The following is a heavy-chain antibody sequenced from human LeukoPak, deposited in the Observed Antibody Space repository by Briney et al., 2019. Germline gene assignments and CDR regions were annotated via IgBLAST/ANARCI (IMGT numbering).Heavy chain of an antibody. Sequence: GGSLRLSWAASGFTFSSYWMHRVRQAPGKGLVWVSRINTDGSSTSYADSVKGRFTISRDNAKNTLYLQMNSLRTEDTAVYYCANTEYQRLGTDYWGQGTLVTVSS. CDR1: GFTFSSYW. D-gene: IGHD6-25*01. V-gene: IGHV3-74*01. CDR3: ANTEYQRLGTDY. J-gene: IGHJ4*02. CDR2: INTDGSST.